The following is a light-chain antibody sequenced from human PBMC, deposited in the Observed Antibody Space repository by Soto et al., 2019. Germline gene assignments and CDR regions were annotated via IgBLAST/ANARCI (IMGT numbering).Light chain of an antibody. CDR2: DAS. CDR1: QSISSW. J-gene: IGKJ2*01. CDR3: QQYNSYPYS. V-gene: IGKV1-5*01. Sequence: DIPMTQSPSTLSASVGDRVTITCRASQSISSWLAWYQQKPGIAPKLLIYDASSLESGVPSRFSGSGSGTEFTLTISGLQPDDFATYYCQQYNSYPYSFGQGTKLEIK.